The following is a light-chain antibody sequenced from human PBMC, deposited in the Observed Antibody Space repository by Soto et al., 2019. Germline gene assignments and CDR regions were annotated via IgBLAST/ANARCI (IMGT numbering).Light chain of an antibody. V-gene: IGLV2-11*01. Sequence: QSALTQPRSVSGSPGQSVTISCTGTSSDVGGYNFVSWYQKHPGKAPKLLIYDVSKRPSGVPDRFSGSKSGNTASLTISGLQAEDEAEYYCCSYAGYYTWVFGGGTKRTVL. J-gene: IGLJ3*02. CDR1: SSDVGGYNF. CDR2: DVS. CDR3: CSYAGYYTWV.